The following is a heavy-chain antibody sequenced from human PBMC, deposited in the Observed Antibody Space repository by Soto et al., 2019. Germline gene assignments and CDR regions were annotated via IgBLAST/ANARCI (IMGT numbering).Heavy chain of an antibody. V-gene: IGHV4-61*01. D-gene: IGHD2-15*01. CDR2: IYYSGST. J-gene: IGHJ6*02. CDR1: GGSVSSGSYY. CDR3: ARVAPTRSTRMDV. Sequence: QVQLQESGPGLVKPSETLSLTCTVSGGSVSSGSYYWSWIRQPPGKGLEWIGYIYYSGSTNYNPSLKSRLPISVDSSKNQFSLKLSSVTAADTAVYYCARVAPTRSTRMDVWGHGTAVTVSS.